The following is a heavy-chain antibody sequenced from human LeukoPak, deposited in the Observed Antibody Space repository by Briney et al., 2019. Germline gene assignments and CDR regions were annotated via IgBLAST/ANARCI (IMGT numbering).Heavy chain of an antibody. CDR2: VYYSGIT. CDR1: GGSLSSYY. J-gene: IGHJ5*02. D-gene: IGHD3-3*01. CDR3: ARLLGWSGPINWFDP. Sequence: PSETLSLTCTVSGGSLSSYYWSWIRQPPGKGLEWIGYVYYSGITNYNPSLKSRVTISVGTSKNHFSLKLTSVTAADTAVYYCARLLGWSGPINWFDPWGRGTLVTVSS. V-gene: IGHV4-59*08.